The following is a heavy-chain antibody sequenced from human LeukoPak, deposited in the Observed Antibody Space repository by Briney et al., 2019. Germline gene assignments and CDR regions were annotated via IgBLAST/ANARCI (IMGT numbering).Heavy chain of an antibody. CDR2: ISGSGGST. Sequence: GGSLRLSCAASGFTFSSYSMNWVRQAPGKGLEWVSGISGSGGSTYYADSVKGRFTISRDNSKNTLYLQMNSLRAEDTAVYYCAKESGITIFGVVIGGQGYYFDYWGQGTLVTVSS. V-gene: IGHV3-23*01. D-gene: IGHD3-3*01. J-gene: IGHJ4*02. CDR3: AKESGITIFGVVIGGQGYYFDY. CDR1: GFTFSSYS.